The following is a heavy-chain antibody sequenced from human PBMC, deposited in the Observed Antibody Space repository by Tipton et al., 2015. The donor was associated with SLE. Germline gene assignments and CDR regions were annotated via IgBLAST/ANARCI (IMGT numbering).Heavy chain of an antibody. CDR2: IYYSGST. CDR3: AGGGIAAAGWDP. D-gene: IGHD6-13*01. CDR1: GGSISSYY. J-gene: IGHJ5*02. V-gene: IGHV4-59*01. Sequence: TLSLTCTVSGGSISSYYWSWIRQPPGKRLEWIGYIYYSGSTNYNPSLKSRVTISVDTSKNQFSLKLSSVNAADTAVYYCAGGGIAAAGWDPWGQGTLVTVSS.